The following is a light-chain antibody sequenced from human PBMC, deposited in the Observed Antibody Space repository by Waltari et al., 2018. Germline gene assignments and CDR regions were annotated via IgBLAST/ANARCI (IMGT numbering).Light chain of an antibody. CDR1: QSVLYSPNNKNY. Sequence: DIVMTQSPDSLAVALGEKATINGKSSQSVLYSPNNKNYLAWYQKKPGQPPKLLIYWASTRESGVPDRFSGSGSGTDFTLTISSLQAEDVAGYYCQQYYSTPYTFGQGTKLEIK. V-gene: IGKV4-1*01. J-gene: IGKJ2*01. CDR3: QQYYSTPYT. CDR2: WAS.